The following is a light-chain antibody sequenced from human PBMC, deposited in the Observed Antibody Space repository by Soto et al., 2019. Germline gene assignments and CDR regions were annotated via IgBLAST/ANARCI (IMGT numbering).Light chain of an antibody. CDR2: KDS. J-gene: IGLJ2*01. CDR1: ALPKQY. Sequence: SYELTQPPSVSMSPGQTARITCSGDALPKQYAYRYQQKPGQAPVLVIYKDSERPSGIPERFSGSSSGTTVTLTISGVQAEDEADYYCQSADSSGTYVVFGGGTKLTVL. CDR3: QSADSSGTYVV. V-gene: IGLV3-25*03.